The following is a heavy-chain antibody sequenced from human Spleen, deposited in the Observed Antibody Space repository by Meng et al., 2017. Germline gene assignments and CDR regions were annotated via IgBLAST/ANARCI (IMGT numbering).Heavy chain of an antibody. CDR3: QWLSTHPPDC. V-gene: IGHV3-15*01. J-gene: IGHJ4*02. CDR1: GFTFSNAW. Sequence: GQLVEFGGGLVEPGGSLRLSCAASGFTFSNAWMSWVRQTPGKGLEWLGRIKSKTDGETTDYAAPVKGRFTISRDDAKNTLYLQMNSLKTEDTAVYYCQWLSTHPPDCWGQGTLVTVSS. D-gene: IGHD3-22*01. CDR2: IKSKTDGETT.